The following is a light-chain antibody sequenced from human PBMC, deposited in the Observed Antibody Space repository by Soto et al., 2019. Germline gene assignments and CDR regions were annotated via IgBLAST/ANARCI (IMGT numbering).Light chain of an antibody. CDR1: SSNIGINY. V-gene: IGLV1-47*01. Sequence: QSVLTQPPSASGTPGQRVTISCSGSSSNIGINYVYWYQQLPGTAPRLLIYTNNQRPSGVPDRFSGSKSGTSASLAISGLRSEDEADYYCAAWDDSLSGPLFGGGTKVTVL. CDR3: AAWDDSLSGPL. CDR2: TNN. J-gene: IGLJ3*02.